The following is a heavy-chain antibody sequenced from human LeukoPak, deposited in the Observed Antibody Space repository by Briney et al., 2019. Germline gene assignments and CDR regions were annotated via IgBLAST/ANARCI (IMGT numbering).Heavy chain of an antibody. Sequence: GGSLRLSCAASGFTFSSYEMNWVRQAPGKGLEWVSYISSSGSTIYYADSVKGRFTISRDNAKNSLYLQMNSLRAEDTAVYYCAGSWYFTSSLDYWGRGTLVTVSS. CDR2: ISSSGSTI. V-gene: IGHV3-48*03. J-gene: IGHJ4*02. CDR1: GFTFSSYE. CDR3: AGSWYFTSSLDY. D-gene: IGHD6-13*01.